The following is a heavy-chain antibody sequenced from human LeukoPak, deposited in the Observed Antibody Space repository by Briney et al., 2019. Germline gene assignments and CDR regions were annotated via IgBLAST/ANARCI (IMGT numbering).Heavy chain of an antibody. Sequence: SCAASGGTFSSYAISWVRQAPGQGLEWMGGIIPIFGTANYAQKFQGRVTITADESTSTAYMELSSLRSEDTAVYYCARGMVTWFDPWGQGTLVTVSS. CDR1: GGTFSSYA. J-gene: IGHJ5*02. D-gene: IGHD5-18*01. CDR2: IIPIFGTA. V-gene: IGHV1-69*01. CDR3: ARGMVTWFDP.